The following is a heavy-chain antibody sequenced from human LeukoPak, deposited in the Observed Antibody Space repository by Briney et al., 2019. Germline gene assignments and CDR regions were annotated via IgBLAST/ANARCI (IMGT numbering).Heavy chain of an antibody. Sequence: PSETLSLTCAVYGGSFSGYYWSWIRQPPGKGLEWIGEINHSGSTNYNPSLKSRATISVDTSKNQFSLKLSSVTAADTAVYYCAYCGGDCYRKDAFDIWGQGTMVTVSS. CDR2: INHSGST. D-gene: IGHD2-21*02. J-gene: IGHJ3*02. CDR1: GGSFSGYY. CDR3: AYCGGDCYRKDAFDI. V-gene: IGHV4-34*01.